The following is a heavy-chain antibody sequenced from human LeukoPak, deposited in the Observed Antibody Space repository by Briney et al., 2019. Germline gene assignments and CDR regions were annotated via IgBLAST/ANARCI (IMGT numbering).Heavy chain of an antibody. D-gene: IGHD1-26*01. J-gene: IGHJ6*03. Sequence: GGSLRLSCAASGFTYSDYYMSWIRQAPGKGLEWVSYSSSSGSTIYYADSVKGRFTISRDNTKNSLYLQMNSLRAEDTAVYYCARGRTWELLERDQPSTYYYYYMDVWGKGTTVTVSS. CDR1: GFTYSDYY. CDR2: SSSSGSTI. V-gene: IGHV3-11*01. CDR3: ARGRTWELLERDQPSTYYYYYMDV.